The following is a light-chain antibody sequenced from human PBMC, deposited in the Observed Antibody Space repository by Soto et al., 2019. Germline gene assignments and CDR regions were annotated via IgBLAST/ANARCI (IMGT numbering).Light chain of an antibody. Sequence: EIVLTQSPGTLSLSPGERATLSCRVFFFFFSSYLAWYQQKPGQAPRLLIYGASSRATGIPDRFSGSGSGTDFTLTISRLEPEDFAVYYCQQYGSSPWTFGQGTRLEIK. CDR3: QQYGSSPWT. V-gene: IGKV3-20*01. CDR1: FFFFSSY. CDR2: GAS. J-gene: IGKJ5*01.